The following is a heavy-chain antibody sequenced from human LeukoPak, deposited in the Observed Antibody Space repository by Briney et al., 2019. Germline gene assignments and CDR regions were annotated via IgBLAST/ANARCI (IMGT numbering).Heavy chain of an antibody. Sequence: GGSLRLSCAASGFTFDDYAMHWVRQAPGKGLEWVSGISWNSGSIGYVDSVKGRFTISRDNAKNSLYLQMNSLRAEDTAVYYCARDPYYYDSGSFAAFDIWGQGTMVTVSS. V-gene: IGHV3-9*01. J-gene: IGHJ3*02. CDR1: GFTFDDYA. D-gene: IGHD3-10*01. CDR2: ISWNSGSI. CDR3: ARDPYYYDSGSFAAFDI.